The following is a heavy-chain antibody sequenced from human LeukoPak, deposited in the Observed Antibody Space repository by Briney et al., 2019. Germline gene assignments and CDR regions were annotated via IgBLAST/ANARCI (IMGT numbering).Heavy chain of an antibody. J-gene: IGHJ4*02. D-gene: IGHD5-24*01. CDR1: GFNFRDYG. CDR3: AKEGLRWLQPPFDY. V-gene: IGHV3-23*01. CDR2: ISGSGGST. Sequence: GGSLRLSCAASGFNFRDYGMHWVRQAPGKGLEWVSAISGSGGSTYYADSVKGRFTISRDNSKNTLYLQMNSLRAEDTAVYYCAKEGLRWLQPPFDYWGQGTLVTVSS.